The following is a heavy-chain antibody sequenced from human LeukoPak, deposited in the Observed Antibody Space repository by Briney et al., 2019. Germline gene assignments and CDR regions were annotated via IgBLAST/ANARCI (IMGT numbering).Heavy chain of an antibody. CDR3: EKFETTVTTDEY. V-gene: IGHV3-21*01. CDR1: GFTFSTCG. CDR2: ISGGGTYM. Sequence: GGSLRLSCEASGFTFSTCGIHWVRQAPGKGLEWVSSISGGGTYMLYADSVKGRFTISRDDAKNSLYLQMNSLRAEDTAVYYCEKFETTVTTDEYWGQGTLVTVSS. J-gene: IGHJ4*02. D-gene: IGHD4-11*01.